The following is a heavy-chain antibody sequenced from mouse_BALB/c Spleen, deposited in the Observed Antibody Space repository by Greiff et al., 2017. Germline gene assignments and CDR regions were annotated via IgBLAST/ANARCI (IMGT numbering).Heavy chain of an antibody. CDR2: INSNGGST. Sequence: EVMLVESGGDLVKPGGSLKLSCAASGFTFSSYGMSWVRQTPDKRLELVATINSNGGSTYYPDSVKGRFTISRDNAKNTLYLQMSSLKSEDTAMYYCARSKGGMDYWGQGTSVTVSS. J-gene: IGHJ4*01. CDR3: ARSKGGMDY. CDR1: GFTFSSYG. V-gene: IGHV5-6-3*01.